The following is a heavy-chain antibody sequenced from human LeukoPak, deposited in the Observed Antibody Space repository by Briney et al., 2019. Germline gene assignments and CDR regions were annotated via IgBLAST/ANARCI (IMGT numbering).Heavy chain of an antibody. CDR3: ARKAYYYDSSGYYSGWYFDL. V-gene: IGHV4-59*01. J-gene: IGHJ2*01. D-gene: IGHD3-22*01. CDR2: IYYSGST. Sequence: SETLSLTCTVSGGSISSYYWSWIRQPPGKGLEWIGYIYYSGSTNYNPSLKSRVTISVDTSKNRFSLKLSSVTAADTAVYYCARKAYYYDSSGYYSGWYFDLWGRGTLVTVSS. CDR1: GGSISSYY.